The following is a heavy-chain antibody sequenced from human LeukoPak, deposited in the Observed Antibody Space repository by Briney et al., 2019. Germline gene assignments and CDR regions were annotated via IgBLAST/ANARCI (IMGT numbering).Heavy chain of an antibody. Sequence: SETLSLTCTVSGGSISSYYWSWIRQPPGKGLEWIGYIYYSGSTNYNPSLKSRVTISVDTSKNQFSLKLSSVTAADTAVYYCARDCSSTSCFDAFGIWGQGTMVTVSS. D-gene: IGHD2-2*01. CDR3: ARDCSSTSCFDAFGI. CDR1: GGSISSYY. V-gene: IGHV4-59*12. CDR2: IYYSGST. J-gene: IGHJ3*02.